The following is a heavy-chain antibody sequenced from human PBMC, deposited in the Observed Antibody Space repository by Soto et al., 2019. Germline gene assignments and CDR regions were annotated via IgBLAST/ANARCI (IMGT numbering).Heavy chain of an antibody. CDR3: AKDRVIQLLPIWPDP. D-gene: IGHD2-2*01. J-gene: IGHJ5*02. CDR1: GFSFSNYG. V-gene: IGHV3-30*18. Sequence: LRLSCLASGFSFSNYGMHWVLQSPGKGLEWVAFVSSDGNNKYYAESVKGRFTISRDNAKNTLYLQVDRLTVDDTAVYYCAKDRVIQLLPIWPDPWGRGTLVTVSS. CDR2: VSSDGNNK.